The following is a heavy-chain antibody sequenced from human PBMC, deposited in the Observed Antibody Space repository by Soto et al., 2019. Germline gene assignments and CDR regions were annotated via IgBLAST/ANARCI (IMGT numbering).Heavy chain of an antibody. J-gene: IGHJ6*01. CDR2: ISYDGSNK. Sequence: WGSLRISCASSVFTFSIYAMHWVRQAPGKGLEWVAVISYDGSNKYYADSVNGRFTISRDNSKNTLYLQMNSLRAEDTAVYYCARDQNIVVVPALDVWGQGTTVTVSS. D-gene: IGHD2-2*01. CDR1: VFTFSIYA. CDR3: ARDQNIVVVPALDV. V-gene: IGHV3-30-3*01.